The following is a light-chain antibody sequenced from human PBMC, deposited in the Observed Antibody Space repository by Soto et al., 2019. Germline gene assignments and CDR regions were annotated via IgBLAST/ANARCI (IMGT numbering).Light chain of an antibody. V-gene: IGLV2-14*03. CDR2: DVS. Sequence: QSVLTQPASVSGSPGQSITMSCTGTSSDVGYYNYVSWYQLHPGKAPKLMIYDVSNRPSGISNRFSGSKSGNAASLTISGLQAEDEADYYCSSYTGSTTWVFGGGTKVTVL. CDR3: SSYTGSTTWV. CDR1: SSDVGYYNY. J-gene: IGLJ3*02.